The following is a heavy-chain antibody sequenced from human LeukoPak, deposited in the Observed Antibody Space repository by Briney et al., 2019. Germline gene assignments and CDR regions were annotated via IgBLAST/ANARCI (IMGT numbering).Heavy chain of an antibody. D-gene: IGHD3-22*01. J-gene: IGHJ4*02. CDR3: ARSPGDPYDSSGYYVDY. V-gene: IGHV5-51*01. CDR2: IYPGDSDT. CDR1: GYSFTSYW. Sequence: GESLKISCKGSGYSFTSYWIGWVRQMPGKGLEWMGIIYPGDSDTRYSPSFQGQVTISAGKSISTAYLQWSSLKASDTAMYYCARSPGDPYDSSGYYVDYWGQGTLVTVSS.